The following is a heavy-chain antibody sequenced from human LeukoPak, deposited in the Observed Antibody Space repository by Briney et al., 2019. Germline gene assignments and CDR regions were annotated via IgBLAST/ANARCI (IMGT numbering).Heavy chain of an antibody. CDR2: ISSSSSYI. D-gene: IGHD6-6*01. CDR1: GFTFSSYS. Sequence: GGSLRLSCAASGFTFSSYSMNWVRQAPGKGLEWVSSISSSSSYIYYADSVKGRFTISRDNAKNSLYLQMNSLRAEDTAVYYCPRLAARGYYFDYWGQGTLVTVSS. J-gene: IGHJ4*02. CDR3: PRLAARGYYFDY. V-gene: IGHV3-21*01.